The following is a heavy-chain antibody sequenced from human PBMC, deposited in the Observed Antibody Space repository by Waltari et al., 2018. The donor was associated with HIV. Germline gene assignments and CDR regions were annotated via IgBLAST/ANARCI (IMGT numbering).Heavy chain of an antibody. CDR3: ARAGRDGKLPPDY. CDR1: GFTFSSYW. Sequence: EVQLVESGGGSVQPGGSLRLSCAASGFTFSSYWMHWVRQAPGKGLVWGSRINSDWSSTSYSDSVKGRFTISRDNAKNTVYLQMNSLRAEDTAVYYGARAGRDGKLPPDYWGQGTLVTVSS. D-gene: IGHD1-26*01. CDR2: INSDWSST. V-gene: IGHV3-74*01. J-gene: IGHJ4*02.